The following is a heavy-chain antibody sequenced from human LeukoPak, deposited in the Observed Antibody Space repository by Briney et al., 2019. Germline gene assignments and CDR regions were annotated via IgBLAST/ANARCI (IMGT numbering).Heavy chain of an antibody. CDR2: IRYDGSNK. D-gene: IGHD1-1*01. CDR3: AKEGYNWNDGEY. CDR1: GFTFSSYG. Sequence: SGGSLRLSCAASGFTFSSYGMHWVRQAPGKGLEWVAFIRYDGSNKYYADSVKGRFTISRDNSKNTLYLKMNSLRAEDTAVYYCAKEGYNWNDGEYWGQGTLVTVSS. V-gene: IGHV3-30*02. J-gene: IGHJ4*02.